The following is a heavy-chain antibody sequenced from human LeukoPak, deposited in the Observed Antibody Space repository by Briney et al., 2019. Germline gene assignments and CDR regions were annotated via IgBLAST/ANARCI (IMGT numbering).Heavy chain of an antibody. Sequence: PSETLSLTCAVYGGSFSGYYWGWIRQPPGKGLEWIGEINHSGSTNYNPSLKSRVTISVDTSKNQSSLKLSSVTAADTAVYYCARAGGDFWSGYRYYFDYWGQGTLVTVSS. CDR1: GGSFSGYY. V-gene: IGHV4-34*01. CDR2: INHSGST. CDR3: ARAGGDFWSGYRYYFDY. J-gene: IGHJ4*02. D-gene: IGHD3-3*01.